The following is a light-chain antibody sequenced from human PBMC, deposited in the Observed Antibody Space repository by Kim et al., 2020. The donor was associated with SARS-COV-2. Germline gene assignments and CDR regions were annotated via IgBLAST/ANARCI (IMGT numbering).Light chain of an antibody. CDR1: TGTATSGYY. CDR3: LLYYGGSLV. J-gene: IGLJ3*02. CDR2: STS. Sequence: PEGTVTLTLASTTGTATSGYYPNWFQQNPGQAPRALIYSTSNKPSWTPARFSGSLLGGKAALTLSGVQPEDEAEYYCLLYYGGSLVFGGGTQLTVL. V-gene: IGLV7-43*01.